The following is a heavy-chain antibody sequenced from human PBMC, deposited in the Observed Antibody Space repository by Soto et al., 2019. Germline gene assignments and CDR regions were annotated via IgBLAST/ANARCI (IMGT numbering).Heavy chain of an antibody. CDR1: GYSLRGNY. J-gene: IGHJ6*02. D-gene: IGHD3-22*01. Sequence: ASVKGSCKAAGYSLRGNYIHWVRQSPGQGLEWMGWINPNSSGTVYAQKFQGRVTMTRDTSLTTVYMQLNRLTSDDSAVYYCARDLIVDGPDNYAMDVWAKGPRSPSP. V-gene: IGHV1-2*02. CDR2: INPNSSGT. CDR3: ARDLIVDGPDNYAMDV.